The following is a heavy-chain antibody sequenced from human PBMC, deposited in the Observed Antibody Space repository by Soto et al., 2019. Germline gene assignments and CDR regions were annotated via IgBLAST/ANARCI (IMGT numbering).Heavy chain of an antibody. CDR1: GFTFTSSA. CDR3: ARRAAGRYFDY. D-gene: IGHD6-13*01. J-gene: IGHJ4*02. CDR2: IVVGSGNT. V-gene: IGHV1-58*01. Sequence: SVKVSCKASGFTFTSSAVQWVRQARGQRLEWIGWIVVGSGNTNYAQKFQERVTITRDMSISTAYMELSSLRSEDTAVYYCARRAAGRYFDYWGLGTLVTVSS.